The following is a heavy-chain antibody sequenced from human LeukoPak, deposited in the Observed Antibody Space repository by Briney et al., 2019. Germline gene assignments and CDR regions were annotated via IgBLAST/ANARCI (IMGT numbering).Heavy chain of an antibody. J-gene: IGHJ4*02. CDR3: ARQTLWNLPYFDY. CDR1: GYTFTRNG. D-gene: IGHD1-1*01. CDR2: ISGYNGDT. V-gene: IGHV1-18*01. Sequence: ASVKVSCKASGYTFTRNGFSWVRQAPGQGLEWMGWISGYNGDTKYAQKLQGRVTMTTDTSTSTAYMELRSLRSDDTAVYYCARQTLWNLPYFDYWGQGTLVTVSS.